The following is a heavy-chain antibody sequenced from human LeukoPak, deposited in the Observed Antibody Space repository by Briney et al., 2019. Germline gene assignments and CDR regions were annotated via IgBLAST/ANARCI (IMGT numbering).Heavy chain of an antibody. J-gene: IGHJ4*02. CDR2: INPRGST. Sequence: SETLSLSCGVYGGSFSGYYWSWIRQPPGKGLEWIGEINPRGSTNYNPSLKSRVTLSADTSKNQFSLTLNSVTAADTAVYYCARRARAAAGTNYYFDYWGQGTLVTVSS. CDR1: GGSFSGYY. CDR3: ARRARAAAGTNYYFDY. D-gene: IGHD6-13*01. V-gene: IGHV4-34*01.